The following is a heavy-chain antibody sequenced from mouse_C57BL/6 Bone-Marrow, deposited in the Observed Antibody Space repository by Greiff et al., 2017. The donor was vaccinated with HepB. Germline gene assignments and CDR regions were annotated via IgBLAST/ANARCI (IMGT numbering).Heavy chain of an antibody. D-gene: IGHD2-4*01. J-gene: IGHJ1*03. CDR3: VGYDYDGPWYFDV. CDR2: IRSKSNNYAT. Sequence: EVQGVESGGGLVQPKGSLKLSCAASGFSFNTYAMNWVRQAPGKGLEWVARIRSKSNNYATYYADSVKDRFTISRDDSESMLYLQMNNLKTEDTAMYYCVGYDYDGPWYFDVWGTGTTVTVSS. V-gene: IGHV10-1*01. CDR1: GFSFNTYA.